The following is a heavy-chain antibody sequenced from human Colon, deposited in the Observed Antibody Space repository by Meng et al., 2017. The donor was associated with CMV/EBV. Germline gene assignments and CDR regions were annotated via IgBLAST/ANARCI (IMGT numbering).Heavy chain of an antibody. CDR1: GGSVSSGSYY. Sequence: GSLRLSCTVSGGSVSSGSYYWSWIRQPPGKGLEWIGYIYYSGSTNYNPSLKSRVTISVDTSKNQFSLKLSSVTAADTAVYYCARTVWTGTPRGFDPWGQGTLVTVS. CDR2: IYYSGST. CDR3: ARTVWTGTPRGFDP. D-gene: IGHD3/OR15-3a*01. V-gene: IGHV4-61*01. J-gene: IGHJ5*02.